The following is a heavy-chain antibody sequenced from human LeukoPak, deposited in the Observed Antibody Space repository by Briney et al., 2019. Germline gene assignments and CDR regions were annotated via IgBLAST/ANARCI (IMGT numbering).Heavy chain of an antibody. Sequence: GGSLRLSCAASGFTFSSYWMNWVRQAPGKGLEWVSSISSSSGYIHYADSVKGRFTISRDNGKNSLYLQMSSLRAEDTAVYYCARDHNFYYSGRGFDPWGQGTLVTVSS. J-gene: IGHJ5*02. D-gene: IGHD3-10*01. CDR2: ISSSSGYI. V-gene: IGHV3-21*03. CDR1: GFTFSSYW. CDR3: ARDHNFYYSGRGFDP.